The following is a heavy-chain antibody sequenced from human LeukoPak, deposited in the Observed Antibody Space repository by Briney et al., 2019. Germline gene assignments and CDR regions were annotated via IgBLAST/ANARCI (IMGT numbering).Heavy chain of an antibody. Sequence: GSSVKVSCKASGGTFSSYTISWVRQAPGQGLEWMGRIIPILGIANYAQKFQGRVTITADKSTSTAYMELSSLRSEDTAVYYCARGRYCSSTSCRTLNWFDPWGQGTLVTVSS. CDR2: IIPILGIA. D-gene: IGHD2-2*01. CDR1: GGTFSSYT. V-gene: IGHV1-69*02. J-gene: IGHJ5*02. CDR3: ARGRYCSSTSCRTLNWFDP.